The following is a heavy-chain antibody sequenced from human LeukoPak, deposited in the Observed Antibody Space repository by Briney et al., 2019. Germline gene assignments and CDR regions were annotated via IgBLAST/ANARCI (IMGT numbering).Heavy chain of an antibody. CDR1: GFTLSTYS. V-gene: IGHV3-48*01. CDR2: IRSRGRPI. Sequence: GGSLRLSCAASGFTLSTYSMVWVRQAPGKGLEWISYIRSRGRPIYYADSVKGRFIISRDNAKNSLYLQMNSLRAEDTAVYYCARDPDYGDYVGYFDYWGQGTLVTVSS. CDR3: ARDPDYGDYVGYFDY. J-gene: IGHJ4*02. D-gene: IGHD4-17*01.